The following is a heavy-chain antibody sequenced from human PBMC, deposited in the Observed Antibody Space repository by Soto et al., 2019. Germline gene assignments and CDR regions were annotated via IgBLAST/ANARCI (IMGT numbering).Heavy chain of an antibody. V-gene: IGHV5-10-1*01. CDR1: GYSFTSYR. Sequence: PGESLKISCKGSGYSFTSYRISWVRQMPGKGLEWMGRIDPSDSYTNYSPSFQGHVTISADKSISTAYLQWSSLKASDTAMYYCATTNYYDSSGYPDWGQGTLVTVSS. D-gene: IGHD3-22*01. CDR3: ATTNYYDSSGYPD. J-gene: IGHJ4*02. CDR2: IDPSDSYT.